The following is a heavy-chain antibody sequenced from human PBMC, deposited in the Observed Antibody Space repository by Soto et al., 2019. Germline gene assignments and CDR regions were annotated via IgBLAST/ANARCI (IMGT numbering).Heavy chain of an antibody. CDR2: ITRRSTRI. V-gene: IGHV3-48*01. CDR1: GVTFNTSS. J-gene: IGHJ4*02. Sequence: EVQLVEPGGGLVQPGGSLRLSCAASGVTFNTSSMNWVRQTPGKGLERVAYITRRSTRILYADSVQGRFTTSRDNAKSSLYLQMTILRGEDTAVYFCARDTHALDFWGQGTLVIVSS. CDR3: ARDTHALDF. D-gene: IGHD2-2*01.